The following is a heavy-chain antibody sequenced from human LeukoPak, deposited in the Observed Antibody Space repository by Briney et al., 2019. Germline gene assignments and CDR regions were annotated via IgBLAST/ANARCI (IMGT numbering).Heavy chain of an antibody. CDR2: ISLDGNNE. Sequence: GRSLRLSCAAAGFTFRNYYMHWVRQAPGKGLEWVAVISLDGNNEYYADSVKGRFSLSRDNSMNTLYLQLNSLRTEDTAMYYCARDLSGHWTYDYWGQGTLVTVSS. J-gene: IGHJ4*01. CDR1: GFTFRNYY. CDR3: ARDLSGHWTYDY. V-gene: IGHV3-30-3*01. D-gene: IGHD1-1*01.